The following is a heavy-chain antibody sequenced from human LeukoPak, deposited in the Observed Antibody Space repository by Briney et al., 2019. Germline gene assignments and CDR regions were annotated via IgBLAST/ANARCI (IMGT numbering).Heavy chain of an antibody. CDR3: AKPRGYCSGGSCARFYYYYGMDV. J-gene: IGHJ6*02. V-gene: IGHV3-23*01. D-gene: IGHD2-15*01. CDR2: ISGSGGST. Sequence: GGSLRLSCAASGSTFSSYAMSWVRQAPGKGLEWVSAISGSGGSTYYADSVKGRFTISRDNSKNTLYLQMNSLRAEDTAVYYCAKPRGYCSGGSCARFYYYYGMDVWGQGTTVTVSS. CDR1: GSTFSSYA.